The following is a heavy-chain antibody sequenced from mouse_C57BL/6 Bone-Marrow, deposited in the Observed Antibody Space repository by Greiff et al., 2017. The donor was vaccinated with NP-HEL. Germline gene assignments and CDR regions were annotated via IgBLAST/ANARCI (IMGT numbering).Heavy chain of an antibody. J-gene: IGHJ4*01. CDR2: INPNNGGT. V-gene: IGHV1-18*01. CDR3: ARFGRGYPYYYAMDY. CDR1: GYTFTDYN. Sequence: EVQLQQSGPELVKPGASVKIPCKASGYTFTDYNMDWVKQSHGKSLEWIGDINPNNGGTIYNQKFKGKATLTVDKSSSTAYMELRSLTSEDTAVYYCARFGRGYPYYYAMDYWGQGTSVTVSS. D-gene: IGHD2-2*01.